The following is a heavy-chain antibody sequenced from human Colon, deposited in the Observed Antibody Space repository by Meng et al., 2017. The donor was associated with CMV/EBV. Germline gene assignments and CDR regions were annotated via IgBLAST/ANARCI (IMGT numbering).Heavy chain of an antibody. CDR2: ISGSGGST. CDR1: GFTFSSYA. V-gene: IGHV3-23*01. Sequence: GESLKISCAASGFTFSSYAMSWVRQAPGKGLEWVSAISGSGGSTYYADSVKGRFTISRDNSKNTLYLQMNSLRAEDTAVYYCAKDRHPYYDFWSGPSFDYWSQGTLVTVSS. D-gene: IGHD3-3*01. J-gene: IGHJ4*02. CDR3: AKDRHPYYDFWSGPSFDY.